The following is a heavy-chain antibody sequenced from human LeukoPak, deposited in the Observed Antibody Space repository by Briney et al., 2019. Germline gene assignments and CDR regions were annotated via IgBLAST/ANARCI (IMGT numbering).Heavy chain of an antibody. CDR2: IYDSGTT. V-gene: IGHV4-31*03. CDR3: ARGGDRRGFDY. J-gene: IGHJ4*02. CDR1: GGSISNVGSY. D-gene: IGHD1-14*01. Sequence: SETLSLTCTVSGGSISNVGSYWSWIRQHPGKGLEWIGYIYDSGTTYYSPALQSRVTISVDTSDNKFSLKLRSLTAADTAVYYCARGGDRRGFDYWGQGTLVTVSS.